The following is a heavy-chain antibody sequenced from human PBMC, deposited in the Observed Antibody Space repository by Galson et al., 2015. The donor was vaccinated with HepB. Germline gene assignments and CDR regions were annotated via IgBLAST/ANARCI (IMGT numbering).Heavy chain of an antibody. CDR1: GGSISSSNYY. V-gene: IGHV4-39*07. Sequence: SETLSLTCTVSGGSISSSNYYWGWIRQPPGKGLEWIGSIYYSGGTYYNPSLRSRVTISVDTSKNQFSLNLSSVTAADTAVYYCARDLNWNYGRCSFDYWGQGTLVTVSS. D-gene: IGHD1-7*01. CDR2: IYYSGGT. J-gene: IGHJ4*02. CDR3: ARDLNWNYGRCSFDY.